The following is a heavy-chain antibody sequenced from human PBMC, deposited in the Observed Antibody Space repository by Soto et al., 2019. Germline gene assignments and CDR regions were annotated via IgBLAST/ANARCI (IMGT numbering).Heavy chain of an antibody. D-gene: IGHD2-2*01. Sequence: VQLLESGGGLVQPGGSLRLSCAASGFTFSSCAMSWVRQSPGKGLEWVSAISGSGRSTYYSDSVKCRFTISRDNSKNTLYLQMSSLRADDTAVYYCATQPRVPAAIYYFDYWGQGTLVTVSS. CDR2: ISGSGRST. CDR1: GFTFSSCA. V-gene: IGHV3-23*01. J-gene: IGHJ4*02. CDR3: ATQPRVPAAIYYFDY.